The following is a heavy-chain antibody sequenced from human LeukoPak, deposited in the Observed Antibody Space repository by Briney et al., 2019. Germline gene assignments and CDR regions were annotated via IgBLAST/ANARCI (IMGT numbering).Heavy chain of an antibody. J-gene: IGHJ5*02. V-gene: IGHV3-33*01. Sequence: PGGSLRLSCAASGYTFSRHGIHWVRQAPGKGLEGVAVVWYDGRNRDYADSVKGRFTISKDNSNNMVFLQMDRLRAEDTAVYYCARLWGGNGYSGGSLNLWGQGTLVTVSS. D-gene: IGHD3-16*01. CDR1: GYTFSRHG. CDR2: VWYDGRNR. CDR3: ARLWGGNGYSGGSLNL.